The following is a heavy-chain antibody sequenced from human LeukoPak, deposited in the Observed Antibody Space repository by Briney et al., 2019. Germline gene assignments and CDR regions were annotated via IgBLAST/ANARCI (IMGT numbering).Heavy chain of an antibody. CDR1: GFTFSSYA. V-gene: IGHV3-23*01. D-gene: IGHD3-10*01. CDR2: ISGSGGST. CDR3: AKDLSLWFGASFDY. J-gene: IGHJ4*02. Sequence: GGSLRLSCAASGFTFSSYAMSWVRQAPGKGPEWVSAISGSGGSTYYADSVKGRFTISRDNSKNTLYLQMNSLRAEDTAVYYCAKDLSLWFGASFDYWGQGTLVTVSS.